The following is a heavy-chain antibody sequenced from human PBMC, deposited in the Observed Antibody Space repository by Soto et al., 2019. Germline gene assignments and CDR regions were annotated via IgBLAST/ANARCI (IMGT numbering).Heavy chain of an antibody. V-gene: IGHV1-69*02. Sequence: ASVKVSCKASGGTFSSYTISWVRQAPGQGLEWMGRIIPILGIANYAQKFQGRVTITADKSTSTAYMELSSLRSEDTAVYYCAREILGYCFDPWGQGTLVTVSS. CDR1: GGTFSSYT. CDR2: IIPILGIA. J-gene: IGHJ5*02. CDR3: AREILGYCFDP. D-gene: IGHD2-21*01.